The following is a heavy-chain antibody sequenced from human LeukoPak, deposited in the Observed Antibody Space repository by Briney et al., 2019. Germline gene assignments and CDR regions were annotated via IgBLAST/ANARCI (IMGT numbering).Heavy chain of an antibody. J-gene: IGHJ4*02. D-gene: IGHD4-17*01. CDR2: IYYSGST. V-gene: IGHV4-59*01. CDR3: AMSTRATVTMAPSDY. CDR1: GGSISSYY. Sequence: SETLSLTCTVSGGSISSYYWSWIRQPPGKGLEGIGYIYYSGSTNYNPSLKSRVTISVATSKNQFSLKLSSVTAADTAVYYCAMSTRATVTMAPSDYWGQGTLVTVSS.